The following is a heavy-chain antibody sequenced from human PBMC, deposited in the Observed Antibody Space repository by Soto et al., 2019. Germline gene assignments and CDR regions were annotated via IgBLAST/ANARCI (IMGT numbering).Heavy chain of an antibody. D-gene: IGHD4-17*01. Sequence: GESLKISCKGPGYSFTSYWIGWVRQMPGKGLEWMGIIYPGDSDTRYSPSFQGQVTISADKSISTAYLQWSSLKASDTAMYYCARLVGRTVGLHDYGHYFDYWGQGTVVTVSS. CDR1: GYSFTSYW. CDR3: ARLVGRTVGLHDYGHYFDY. J-gene: IGHJ4*02. CDR2: IYPGDSDT. V-gene: IGHV5-51*01.